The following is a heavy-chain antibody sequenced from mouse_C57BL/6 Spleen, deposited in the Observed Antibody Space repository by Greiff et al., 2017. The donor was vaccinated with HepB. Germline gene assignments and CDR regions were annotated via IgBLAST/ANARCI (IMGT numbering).Heavy chain of an antibody. J-gene: IGHJ2*01. CDR3: ARSGEYDGNVDY. V-gene: IGHV1-64*01. CDR1: GYTFTSYW. D-gene: IGHD2-14*01. Sequence: QVQLKQPGAELVKPGASVKLSCKASGYTFTSYWMHWVKQRPGQGLEWIGMIHPNSGSTNYNEKFKSKATLTLDKSSSTAYMQLSSLTSEDSAVYYCARSGEYDGNVDYWGQGTTLTVSS. CDR2: IHPNSGST.